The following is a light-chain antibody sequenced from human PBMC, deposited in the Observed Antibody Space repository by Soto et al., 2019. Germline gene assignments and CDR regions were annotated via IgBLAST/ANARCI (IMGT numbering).Light chain of an antibody. CDR1: SSDVGAYIF. V-gene: IGLV2-14*03. J-gene: IGLJ1*01. CDR2: DII. Sequence: QSALTQPASVSGSPGQSITISCTGTSSDVGAYIFVSWYQQHPGKAPKLMIYDIINRPSGVSNRFSSSKSGNTASLTISGPQAEAEDYYYCVTFTTSTYYVFGAGTKRTVL. CDR3: VTFTTSTYYV.